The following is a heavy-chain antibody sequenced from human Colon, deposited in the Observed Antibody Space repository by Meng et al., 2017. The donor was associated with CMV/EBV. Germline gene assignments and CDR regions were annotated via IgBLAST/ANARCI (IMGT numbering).Heavy chain of an antibody. CDR2: INPNSGGT. CDR1: GYTFTGYY. D-gene: IGHD3-10*01. CDR3: ARDLRVWFGEFKN. V-gene: IGHV1-2*02. J-gene: IGHJ4*02. Sequence: QRVPLGHEVKQPGASVKVSCKAPGYTFTGYYMHWVRQAPGQGLEWMGWINPNSGGTNYAQKFQGRVTMTRDTSISTAYMELSRLRSDDTAVYYCARDLRVWFGEFKNWGQGTLVTVSS.